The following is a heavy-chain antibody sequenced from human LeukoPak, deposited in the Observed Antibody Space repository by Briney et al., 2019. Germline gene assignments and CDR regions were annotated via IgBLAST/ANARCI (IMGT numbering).Heavy chain of an antibody. D-gene: IGHD5-12*01. CDR2: IIPIFGTA. J-gene: IGHJ4*02. Sequence: SVKVSCKASGGTFSSYAISWVRQAPGQGLEWMGGIIPIFGTANYAQKFQGRVTITTDESTSTAYMELSSLRSEDTAVYYCARGGGYEYYFDYWGQGTLVTVSS. CDR3: ARGGGYEYYFDY. V-gene: IGHV1-69*05. CDR1: GGTFSSYA.